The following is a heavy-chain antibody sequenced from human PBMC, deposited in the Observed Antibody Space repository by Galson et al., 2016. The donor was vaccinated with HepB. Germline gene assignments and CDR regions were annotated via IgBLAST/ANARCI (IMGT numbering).Heavy chain of an antibody. J-gene: IGHJ1*01. CDR2: IWYDGSYE. D-gene: IGHD2-15*01. Sequence: SLRLSCAASGFTFSLYGMHWVRQAPGKGLEWVAFIWYDGSYEHYAESVKGRFTISRDNSKNTLYLQMNSLRAEDTAVYYCARRYFSGGMCHSAYFHHWGQGTLVTVSS. V-gene: IGHV3-33*01. CDR1: GFTFSLYG. CDR3: ARRYFSGGMCHSAYFHH.